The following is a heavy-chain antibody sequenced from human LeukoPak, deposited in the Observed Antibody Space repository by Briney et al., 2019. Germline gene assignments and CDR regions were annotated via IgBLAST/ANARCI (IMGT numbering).Heavy chain of an antibody. CDR2: IKEDGSEK. J-gene: IGHJ4*02. CDR1: GFTFSSHW. D-gene: IGHD1-14*01. Sequence: GGSLRLSCAASGFTFSSHWMSWVRQAPGKGREWVANIKEDGSEKYYVDSVKGRFTISRDNAKNSLYLQMNSLRAEDTAVYYCARNRLNIDYWGQGTLVTVSS. CDR3: ARNRLNIDY. V-gene: IGHV3-7*01.